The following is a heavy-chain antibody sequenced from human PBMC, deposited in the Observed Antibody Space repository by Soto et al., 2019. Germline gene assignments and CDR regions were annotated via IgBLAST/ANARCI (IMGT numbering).Heavy chain of an antibody. CDR2: IYHSGST. Sequence: SETLSLTCAVSGGSISSGGYSWSWIRQPPGKGLEWIGYIYHSGSTYYNPSLKSRVTISVDTSKNQFSLKLSSVTAADTAVYYCARMNWPPGPWGQGTLVTVSS. CDR3: ARMNWPPGP. J-gene: IGHJ5*02. CDR1: GGSISSGGYS. V-gene: IGHV4-30-2*02.